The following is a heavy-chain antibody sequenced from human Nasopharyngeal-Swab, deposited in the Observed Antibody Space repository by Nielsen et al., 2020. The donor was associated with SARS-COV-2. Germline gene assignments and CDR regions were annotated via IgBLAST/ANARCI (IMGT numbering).Heavy chain of an antibody. Sequence: SEPLSLTSTVSGGSISSSSYYWGWIRQPPGKGLEWIGSIYYSGSTYYNPSLKSRVTISVDTSKNQFSLKLSSVTAADTAVYYCARQPPMTYDFWSGYYSSDYGMDVWGQGTTVTVSS. J-gene: IGHJ6*02. CDR1: GGSISSSSYY. CDR2: IYYSGST. D-gene: IGHD3-3*01. CDR3: ARQPPMTYDFWSGYYSSDYGMDV. V-gene: IGHV4-39*01.